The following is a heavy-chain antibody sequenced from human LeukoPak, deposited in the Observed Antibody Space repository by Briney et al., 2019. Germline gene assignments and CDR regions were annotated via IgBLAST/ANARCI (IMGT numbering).Heavy chain of an antibody. CDR2: IYYSGST. Sequence: SETLSLTCTVSGGSISSYYWSWIRQPPGKGLEWIGYIYYSGSTNYNPSLKSRVTMSLDTSKNQFSLKLSSVTAADTAVYYCARAAHSGSLAPFDYWGQGTLVTVSS. CDR3: ARAAHSGSLAPFDY. CDR1: GGSISSYY. J-gene: IGHJ4*02. D-gene: IGHD1-26*01. V-gene: IGHV4-59*12.